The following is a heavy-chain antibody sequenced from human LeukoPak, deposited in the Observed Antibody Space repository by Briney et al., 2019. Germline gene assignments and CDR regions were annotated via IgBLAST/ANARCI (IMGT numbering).Heavy chain of an antibody. Sequence: GGSLRLSCAASGFTFTSSALSWVRQAPGKGLEWVSLISGSGGSTYYVDSVKGRFTISRDNSKNTLSLEMNSLRAEDTAVYYCAKGYISGWLGDAFDIWGQGTMVTVSS. V-gene: IGHV3-23*01. CDR3: AKGYISGWLGDAFDI. D-gene: IGHD6-19*01. J-gene: IGHJ3*02. CDR1: GFTFTSSA. CDR2: ISGSGGST.